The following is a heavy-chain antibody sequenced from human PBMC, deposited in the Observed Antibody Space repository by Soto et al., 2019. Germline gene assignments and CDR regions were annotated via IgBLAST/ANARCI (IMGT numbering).Heavy chain of an antibody. V-gene: IGHV1-69*13. J-gene: IGHJ6*02. Sequence: SVKVSCKASGGTFSSYAISWVRQAPGQGLEWMGGIIPIFGTANYAQKFQGRVTITADESTSTAYMELSSLRSEDTAVYYCARDSRAINYGGNSVWVYYYYGMDLWGQGTTLTVSS. D-gene: IGHD4-17*01. CDR3: ARDSRAINYGGNSVWVYYYYGMDL. CDR2: IIPIFGTA. CDR1: GGTFSSYA.